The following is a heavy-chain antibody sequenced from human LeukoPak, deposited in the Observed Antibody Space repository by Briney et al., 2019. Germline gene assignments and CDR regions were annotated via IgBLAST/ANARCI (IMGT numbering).Heavy chain of an antibody. Sequence: SETLSLTCTVSGGSISGYYWSWIRQSPGKGLEWIGYIYYSGTTHYNPSLKSRVTISVDTSKNQFSLKLSSVTAADTAVYYCARLGGGSGYFDYWGQGTLVTVSS. D-gene: IGHD3-22*01. CDR2: IYYSGTT. V-gene: IGHV4-59*01. CDR1: GGSISGYY. J-gene: IGHJ4*02. CDR3: ARLGGGSGYFDY.